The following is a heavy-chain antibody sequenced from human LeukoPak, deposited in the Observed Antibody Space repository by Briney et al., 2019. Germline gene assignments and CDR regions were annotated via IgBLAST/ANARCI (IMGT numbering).Heavy chain of an antibody. Sequence: TGGSLRLSCAASGFTFSSYEMNWVRQAPGKGLEWVSYISGSGTTIYYADSVKGRFTISRDNAKNTLYLQMNSLRAEDTAVYYCAIRRGGYSEFPHSDWGQGTLVTVSS. J-gene: IGHJ4*02. V-gene: IGHV3-48*03. CDR1: GFTFSSYE. D-gene: IGHD6-13*01. CDR2: ISGSGTTI. CDR3: AIRRGGYSEFPHSD.